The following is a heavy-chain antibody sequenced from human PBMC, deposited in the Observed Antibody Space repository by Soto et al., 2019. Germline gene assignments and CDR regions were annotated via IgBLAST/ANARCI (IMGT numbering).Heavy chain of an antibody. D-gene: IGHD5-18*01. CDR1: GFTFSSYS. CDR2: ISSSSSTI. J-gene: IGHJ4*02. Sequence: EVQLVESGGGLVQPGGSLRLSCAASGFTFSSYSMNWVRQAPGKVLEWVSYISSSSSTIYYADSVKGRFTISRDNAKNSLYLQMNSLRDEDTAVYYCARDRSSWLPTEYYFDYWGQGTLVTVSS. CDR3: ARDRSSWLPTEYYFDY. V-gene: IGHV3-48*02.